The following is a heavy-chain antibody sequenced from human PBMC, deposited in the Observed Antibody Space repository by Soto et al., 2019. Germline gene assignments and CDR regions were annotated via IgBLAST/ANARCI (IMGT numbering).Heavy chain of an antibody. CDR3: ARGREYHRSGDFDD. Sequence: SETLSLTCTVSGDSISPYYWSWIRQTPRKGLEWIGYIYYSGVTHYNPSLKSRVTISVDTSKNHFSLHLSSVTAADTAVYFWARGREYHRSGDFDDWGQGTLVTVSS. J-gene: IGHJ4*01. CDR2: IYYSGVT. V-gene: IGHV4-59*01. CDR1: GDSISPYY. D-gene: IGHD3-10*01.